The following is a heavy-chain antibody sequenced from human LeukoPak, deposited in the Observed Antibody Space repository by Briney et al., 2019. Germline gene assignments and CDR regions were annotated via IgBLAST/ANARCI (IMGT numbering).Heavy chain of an antibody. V-gene: IGHV3-23*01. CDR2: ISVSAGST. J-gene: IGHJ6*02. Sequence: GGSLRLSCAASGFTFSSYAMSWVRQAPGRGLEWVAVISVSAGSTYYADSVKGRFTISRDNSKNTLYLQMNSLRAEDTAVYYCARVQSRDYGMDVWGLGTTVTVSS. CDR1: GFTFSSYA. CDR3: ARVQSRDYGMDV.